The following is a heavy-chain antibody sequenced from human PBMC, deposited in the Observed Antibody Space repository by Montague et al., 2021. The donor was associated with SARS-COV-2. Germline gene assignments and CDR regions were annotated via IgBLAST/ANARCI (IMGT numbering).Heavy chain of an antibody. D-gene: IGHD3-22*01. J-gene: IGHJ4*02. CDR1: GGSMRDYY. V-gene: IGHV4-59*01. CDR2: IYYSGST. Sequence: SETLSLTCTVSGGSMRDYYWSWIWQPQGEGMEWNGYIYYSGSTDYNYTLNSRVTLSLDTSKNKFSLNLRSVTAADTAFYYCARVHYYTGYVDSWGQGTLVSVSS. CDR3: ARVHYYTGYVDS.